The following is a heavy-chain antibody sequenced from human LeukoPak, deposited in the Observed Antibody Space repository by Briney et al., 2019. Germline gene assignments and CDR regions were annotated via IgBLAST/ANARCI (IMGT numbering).Heavy chain of an antibody. Sequence: SQTLSLTCTVSGGSISSGSYYWSWIWQPAGKGLEWIGRIYTSGSTNYNPSLKSRVTISVDTSKNQCSLKLSSVTAADTAVYYCARLDWGTANYWGQGTLVTVSS. CDR3: ARLDWGTANY. V-gene: IGHV4-61*02. D-gene: IGHD3-9*01. CDR2: IYTSGST. CDR1: GGSISSGSYY. J-gene: IGHJ4*02.